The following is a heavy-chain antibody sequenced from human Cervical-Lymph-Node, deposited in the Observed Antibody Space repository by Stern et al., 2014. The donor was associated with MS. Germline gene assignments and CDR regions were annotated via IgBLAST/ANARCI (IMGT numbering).Heavy chain of an antibody. D-gene: IGHD3-16*01. CDR1: GGSISSGGYY. V-gene: IGHV4-31*03. CDR2: IYYSGST. CDR3: ARDRGEFPDY. J-gene: IGHJ4*02. Sequence: DQLVESGPGLVKPSETLSLTCTVSGGSISSGGYYWSWIRQHPGKGLEWIGYIYYSGSTYYNPSLKSRVTISVDTSKNQFSLKLMSVIAADTAVYYCARDRGEFPDYWGQGTLVTVSS.